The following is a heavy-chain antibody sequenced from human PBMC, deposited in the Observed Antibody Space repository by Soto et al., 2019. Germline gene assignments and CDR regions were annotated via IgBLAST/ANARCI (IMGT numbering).Heavy chain of an antibody. J-gene: IGHJ4*02. Sequence: GGSLRLSCAASGFTFTSHAMHWVRQAPGKGLEHVSSINSDGGTTYYAVSVRGRFSISRDTSKNTLYLHMGSLRAEDMAVYYCVRDLDYWGRGTLVTVSS. CDR1: GFTFTSHA. CDR2: INSDGGTT. CDR3: VRDLDY. V-gene: IGHV3-64*02.